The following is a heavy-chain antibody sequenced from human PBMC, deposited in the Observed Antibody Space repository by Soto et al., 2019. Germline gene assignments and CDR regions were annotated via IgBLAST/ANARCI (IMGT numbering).Heavy chain of an antibody. J-gene: IGHJ4*02. Sequence: EVQLLESGGDLVQPGGSLRLSCAASGFTFNYFAMSWVRQAPGKGLEWVSGISGSGGTTYYADSVKGRFTISRDNSKDTLFLQVNRLRAEDTAVYYCAKVDRTTVTSYYFDFWGQGTLVTVSS. CDR3: AKVDRTTVTSYYFDF. CDR2: ISGSGGTT. V-gene: IGHV3-23*01. CDR1: GFTFNYFA. D-gene: IGHD4-17*01.